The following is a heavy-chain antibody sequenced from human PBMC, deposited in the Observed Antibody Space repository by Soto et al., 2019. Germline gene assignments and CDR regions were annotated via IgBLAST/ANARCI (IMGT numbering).Heavy chain of an antibody. J-gene: IGHJ4*02. CDR3: TSEVAAAGHDY. CDR1: VFTFGDYA. CDR2: IRSKAYGGTT. V-gene: IGHV3-49*03. D-gene: IGHD6-13*01. Sequence: GSLRLSCTSSVFTFGDYAMSWFRQAPGKGLEWVGFIRSKAYGGTTEYAASVKGRFTISRDDSKSIAYLQMNSLKTEDTAVYYCTSEVAAAGHDYWGQGTLVTVSS.